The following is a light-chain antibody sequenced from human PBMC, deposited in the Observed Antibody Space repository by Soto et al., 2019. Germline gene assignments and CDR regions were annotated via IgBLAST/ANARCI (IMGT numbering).Light chain of an antibody. Sequence: DTVMTQSPDSLAVSLGERATINCKSSRSVLDTSRNNNYLAWFQKKPGQPPKLLISWASTREPGVPDRFSGSGSGTDITLTISSLQAEDVAVYYCQQYSNTPFTFGPGTKVDIK. CDR3: QQYSNTPFT. CDR2: WAS. J-gene: IGKJ3*01. CDR1: RSVLDTSRNNNY. V-gene: IGKV4-1*01.